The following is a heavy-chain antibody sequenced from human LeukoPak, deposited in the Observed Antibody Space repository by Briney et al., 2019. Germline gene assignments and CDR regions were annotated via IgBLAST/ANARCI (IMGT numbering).Heavy chain of an antibody. CDR1: GGSISRYY. Sequence: SETLSLTCTVSGGSISRYYWNWIRQPPGKGLERIACIYYSGSINYNPSLKSRVTISVDTSKNQFSLKLSSVTAADTAVYYCARSQYYYDDLDFWGQGTLVTVSS. J-gene: IGHJ4*02. V-gene: IGHV4-59*01. CDR3: ARSQYYYDDLDF. D-gene: IGHD3-22*01. CDR2: IYYSGSI.